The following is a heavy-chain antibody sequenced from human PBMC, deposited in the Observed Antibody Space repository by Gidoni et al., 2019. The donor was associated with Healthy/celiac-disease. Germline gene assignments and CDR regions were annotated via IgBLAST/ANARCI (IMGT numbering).Heavy chain of an antibody. J-gene: IGHJ6*02. CDR2: ISSSGSTI. V-gene: IGHV3-11*01. CDR1: GFTFSAYS. D-gene: IGHD4-4*01. CDR3: ARAVVTTQDYYYYYGMDV. Sequence: QVQLVESGGGLVKPGGSLRLSCAASGFTFSAYSMSWIRQAPGKGLEWVSYISSSGSTIYYADSVKGRFTSSRDNVKNSLYLQMNSLRAEDTAVYYCARAVVTTQDYYYYYGMDVWGQGTTVTVSS.